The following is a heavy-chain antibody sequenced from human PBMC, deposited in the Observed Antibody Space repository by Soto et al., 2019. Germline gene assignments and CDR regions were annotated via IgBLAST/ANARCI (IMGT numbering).Heavy chain of an antibody. CDR1: GFTFINYT. V-gene: IGHV3-21*01. Sequence: GGSLRLSCAGSGFTFINYTMNWVRQAPGRRLEWVPSISRSNSYIKYADSVKGRFTVSRDNAKNSLYLQMNSLRAEDTAVYYCARDQVDIVDTTVYYYYYMXVWGQGTTVXVSS. D-gene: IGHD5-12*01. CDR2: ISRSNSYI. J-gene: IGHJ6*03. CDR3: ARDQVDIVDTTVYYYYYMXV.